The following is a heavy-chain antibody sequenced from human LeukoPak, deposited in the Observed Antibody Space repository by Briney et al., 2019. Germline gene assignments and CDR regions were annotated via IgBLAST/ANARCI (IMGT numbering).Heavy chain of an antibody. CDR1: GGSISSYY. V-gene: IGHV4-4*07. D-gene: IGHD3-22*01. Sequence: SETLYLTCTVSGGSISSYYWSWIRQPAGKGLEWIGRIYTSGSTNYNPSLKSRVTMSVDTSKNQFSLKLSSVTAADTAVYYCARSGYYYDSSGYLHYYYYGMDVWGQGTTVTVSS. J-gene: IGHJ6*02. CDR3: ARSGYYYDSSGYLHYYYYGMDV. CDR2: IYTSGST.